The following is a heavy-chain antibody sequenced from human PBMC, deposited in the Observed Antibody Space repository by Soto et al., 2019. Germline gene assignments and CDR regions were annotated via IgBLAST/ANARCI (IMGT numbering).Heavy chain of an antibody. D-gene: IGHD3-10*01. J-gene: IGHJ4*02. V-gene: IGHV1-46*01. CDR3: ARAGAGHFDS. Sequence: QVQLVQSGAEVRKPGASVKVSCKASGYTFTTYNMHWVRQAPGQGLEWMGVINPSVGSTSYAQKSQGRATMTRDTSTSTVYMELSSLRSEGKAVYYCARAGAGHFDSWGQGTLVTVSS. CDR1: GYTFTTYN. CDR2: INPSVGST.